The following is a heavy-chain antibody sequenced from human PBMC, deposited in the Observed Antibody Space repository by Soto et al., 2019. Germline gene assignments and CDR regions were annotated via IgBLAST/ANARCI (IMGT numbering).Heavy chain of an antibody. CDR2: IIPIFGTA. CDR3: ARDRGHWSGYYDY. D-gene: IGHD3-3*01. V-gene: IGHV1-69*01. CDR1: GGTFSSYA. Sequence: VKVSCKASGGTFSSYAISWVRQAPGQGLEWMGGIIPIFGTANYAQKFQGRVTITADESTSTAYMELSSLRSEDTAVYYCARDRGHWSGYYDYWGQGTLVTVSS. J-gene: IGHJ4*02.